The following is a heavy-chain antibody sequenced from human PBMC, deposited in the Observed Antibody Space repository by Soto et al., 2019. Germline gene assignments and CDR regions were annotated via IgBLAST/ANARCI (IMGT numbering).Heavy chain of an antibody. CDR3: ARALFRSGSRADP. CDR2: INHSGST. V-gene: IGHV4-34*01. Sequence: SETLSLTCAVYGGSFSGYYWSWIRQPPGKGLEWIGEINHSGSTNYNQSLKSRVTISADTSKNQFSLKLSSVTAADTAVYYCARALFRSGSRADPWGQGTLVTVSS. J-gene: IGHJ5*02. CDR1: GGSFSGYY. D-gene: IGHD3-3*01.